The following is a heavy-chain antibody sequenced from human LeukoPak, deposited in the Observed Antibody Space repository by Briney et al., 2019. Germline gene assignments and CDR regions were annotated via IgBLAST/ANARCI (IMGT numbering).Heavy chain of an antibody. CDR3: ARGSDATYYYYMDV. D-gene: IGHD5-24*01. V-gene: IGHV3-21*06. J-gene: IGHJ6*03. CDR1: GFTFSSYS. CDR2: ISDSGSFI. Sequence: GGSLRLSCAASGFTFSSYSMNWVRQAPGKGLEWVSSISDSGSFIYYADPMKGRLTISRDNAKNSLYLQMNSLRAEDTAVYYCARGSDATYYYYMDVWGRGTTVTVSS.